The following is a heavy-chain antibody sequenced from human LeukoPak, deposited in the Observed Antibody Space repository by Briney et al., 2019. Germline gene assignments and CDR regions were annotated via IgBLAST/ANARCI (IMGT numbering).Heavy chain of an antibody. J-gene: IGHJ3*02. CDR3: ARDGADSSGYYYDPRSAFDI. CDR2: INPSGGST. Sequence: GASVKVSCKASGYTFTSYYMHWVRQAPGQGLEWMGIINPSGGSTSYAQKFQGRVTMTRDTSTSTVYMELSSLRSEDTAVYYCARDGADSSGYYYDPRSAFDIWGQGTIVTVSS. V-gene: IGHV1-46*01. CDR1: GYTFTSYY. D-gene: IGHD3-22*01.